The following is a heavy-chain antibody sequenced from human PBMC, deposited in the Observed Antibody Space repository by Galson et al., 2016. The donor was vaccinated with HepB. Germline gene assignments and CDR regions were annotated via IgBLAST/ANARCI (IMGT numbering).Heavy chain of an antibody. CDR3: AKEASATTGAKTKRVWYFDL. J-gene: IGHJ2*01. V-gene: IGHV3-48*02. CDR1: GFAFSTYS. Sequence: SLRLSCAASGFAFSTYSMDWVRQAPGKGLEWISYISTSSSTIYYADSVKGRFTISRDDATNSLYLQMNILRDEDTAVYYCAKEASATTGAKTKRVWYFDLWGRGTLVTVSS. CDR2: ISTSSSTI. D-gene: IGHD1-14*01.